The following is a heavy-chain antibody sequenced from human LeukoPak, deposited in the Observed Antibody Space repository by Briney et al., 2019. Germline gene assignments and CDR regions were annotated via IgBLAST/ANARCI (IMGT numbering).Heavy chain of an antibody. V-gene: IGHV3-23*01. Sequence: GGSLRLSCAASRFTFSSYAMSWVRQAPGKGLEWVSAISGSGGTTYYASSVKGRFTISRDNSKNTLYLQMNNLRAEDTAVYYCAKDLVRYSSSWFDAFDIWGQGTMVTVSS. CDR1: RFTFSSYA. J-gene: IGHJ3*02. D-gene: IGHD6-13*01. CDR2: ISGSGGTT. CDR3: AKDLVRYSSSWFDAFDI.